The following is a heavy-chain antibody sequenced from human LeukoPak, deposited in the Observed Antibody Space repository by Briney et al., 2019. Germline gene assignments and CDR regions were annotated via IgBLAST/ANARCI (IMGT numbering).Heavy chain of an antibody. CDR3: ARVPYSSSWYRPFDI. J-gene: IGHJ3*02. CDR1: GYTFTSYY. D-gene: IGHD6-13*01. V-gene: IGHV1-46*01. CDR2: INPSGGST. Sequence: ASVRVSCKASGYTFTSYYMHWVRQAPGQGLEWMGIINPSGGSTSYAQKFQGRVTMTRDTSTSTVYMELSSLRSEDTAVYYCARVPYSSSWYRPFDIWGQGTMVTVSS.